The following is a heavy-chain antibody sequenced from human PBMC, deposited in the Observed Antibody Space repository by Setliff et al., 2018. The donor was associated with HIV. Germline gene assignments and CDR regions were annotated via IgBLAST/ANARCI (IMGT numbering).Heavy chain of an antibody. CDR1: GGSFSGYY. CDR3: AIFQQRPWGGLDY. J-gene: IGHJ4*02. D-gene: IGHD3-16*01. Sequence: SETLSLTCAVYGGSFSGYYWSWIRQPPGKGLEWIGEINHSGSTNYNQSLKSRVTISVDTSKNQFSLKLSSVTAADTAVYYCAIFQQRPWGGLDYWGQGTLVTVSS. CDR2: INHSGST. V-gene: IGHV4-34*01.